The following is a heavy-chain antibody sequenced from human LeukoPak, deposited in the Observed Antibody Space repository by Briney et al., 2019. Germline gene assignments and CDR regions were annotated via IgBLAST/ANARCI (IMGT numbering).Heavy chain of an antibody. CDR1: GDSISSYS. Sequence: SETLSLTCSISGDSISSYSWSWIRQPPGKGLEWIGYIYYSGSTNYSPSLKSRATISVDTSKNQFSLKLSSVTAADTAVYYCARATTTVVTDWGQGTLVTVSS. D-gene: IGHD4-23*01. J-gene: IGHJ4*02. CDR2: IYYSGST. CDR3: ARATTTVVTD. V-gene: IGHV4-59*01.